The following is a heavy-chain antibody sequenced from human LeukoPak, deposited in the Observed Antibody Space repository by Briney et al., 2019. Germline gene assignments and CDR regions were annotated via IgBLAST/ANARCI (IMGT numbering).Heavy chain of an antibody. J-gene: IGHJ4*02. CDR3: ARYIKGLYSSGIDY. V-gene: IGHV1-2*02. CDR2: INPNSGGT. D-gene: IGHD6-19*01. CDR1: GYTFTGYY. Sequence: TSVKVSCKASGYTFTGYYMHWVRQAPGQGLEWMGWINPNSGGTNYAQKFQGRVTMTRDTSISTAYMELSRLRSDDTAVYYCARYIKGLYSSGIDYWGQGTLVTVSS.